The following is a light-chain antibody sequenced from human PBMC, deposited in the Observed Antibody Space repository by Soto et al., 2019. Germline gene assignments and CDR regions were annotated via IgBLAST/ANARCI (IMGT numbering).Light chain of an antibody. V-gene: IGKV1-39*01. CDR2: AAS. CDR1: QSISSY. J-gene: IGKJ5*01. Sequence: DIQMTQSPSSLSASVGDRVTITCRASQSISSYLNWYQQKPGKAPKLLIYAASSLQGGVPSRFSGSGSRSDFTLTISSLQPEDFAPYYCIQSHSNPITFGQGERLEIK. CDR3: IQSHSNPIT.